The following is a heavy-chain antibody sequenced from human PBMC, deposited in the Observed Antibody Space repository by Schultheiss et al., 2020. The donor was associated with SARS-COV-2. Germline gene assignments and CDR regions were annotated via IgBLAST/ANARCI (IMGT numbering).Heavy chain of an antibody. CDR2: INHSGST. CDR3: ARGRDYVWGSYRRNGDY. CDR1: GGSFSGYY. Sequence: SETLSLTCAVYGGSFSGYYWSWIRQTPGKGLEWIGEINHSGSTNYNPSLKSRVTISVDTSKNQFSLKLSSVTAADTAVYYCARGRDYVWGSYRRNGDYWGQGTLVTVSS. V-gene: IGHV4-34*01. D-gene: IGHD3-16*02. J-gene: IGHJ4*02.